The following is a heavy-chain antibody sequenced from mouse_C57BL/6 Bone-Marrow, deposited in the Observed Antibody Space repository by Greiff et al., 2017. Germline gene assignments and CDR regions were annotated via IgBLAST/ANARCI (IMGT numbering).Heavy chain of an antibody. Sequence: VQLQQSGGDLVKPGGSLKLSCAASGFTFSSYGMSWVRQTPDKRLEWVATISSGGSYTYYPDSVKGRFTISRDNAKNTLYLQMSSLKSEDTAMYYVARHYYGSSYDAMDYWGQGTSVTVSS. CDR1: GFTFSSYG. J-gene: IGHJ4*01. CDR3: ARHYYGSSYDAMDY. V-gene: IGHV5-6*01. D-gene: IGHD1-1*01. CDR2: ISSGGSYT.